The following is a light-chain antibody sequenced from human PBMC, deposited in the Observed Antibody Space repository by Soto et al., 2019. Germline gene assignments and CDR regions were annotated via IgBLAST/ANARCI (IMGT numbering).Light chain of an antibody. CDR1: SSDVGGYNY. V-gene: IGLV2-14*01. Sequence: QSVLTQPASVSGSPGQSITISCTGTSSDVGGYNYVSWYQQHPGKAPKLMIYDVSNRPSGVSNRFSGSKSDNTASLAISGLQAEDEADYYCSSYTSSSTLPVFGGGTKLTVL. CDR2: DVS. CDR3: SSYTSSSTLPV. J-gene: IGLJ3*02.